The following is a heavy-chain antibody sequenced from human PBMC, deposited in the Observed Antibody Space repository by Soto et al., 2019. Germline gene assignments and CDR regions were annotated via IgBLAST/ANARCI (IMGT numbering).Heavy chain of an antibody. CDR1: GFTFSDYY. V-gene: IGHV3-11*01. CDR3: ARPRIAVAGTDWFDP. CDR2: ISSSGSTI. J-gene: IGHJ5*02. D-gene: IGHD6-19*01. Sequence: SLRLSCAASGFTFSDYYMSWIRQAPGKGLEWVSYISSSGSTIYYADSVKGRFTISRDNAKNSLYLQMNSLRAEDTAVYYCARPRIAVAGTDWFDPWGQGTLVTVSS.